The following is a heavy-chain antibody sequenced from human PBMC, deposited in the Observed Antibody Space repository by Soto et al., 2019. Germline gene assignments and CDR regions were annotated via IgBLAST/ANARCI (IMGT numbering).Heavy chain of an antibody. J-gene: IGHJ6*03. V-gene: IGHV3-23*01. CDR2: ISGRSSGT. CDR1: GFIFSTNA. CDR3: AKVSDPRFYYYMDV. Sequence: EVQVLESGGGLVQPGGSLRLSCAASGFIFSTNAMTWVRQAPGRGLEWVSAISGRSSGTYYADSVKVRFTISRDNSKNTLYLQMDSLRVEDTAVYYCAKVSDPRFYYYMDVWGRGTTVTVSS.